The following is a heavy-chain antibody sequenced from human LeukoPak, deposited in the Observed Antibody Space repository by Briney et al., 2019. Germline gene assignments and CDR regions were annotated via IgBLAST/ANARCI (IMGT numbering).Heavy chain of an antibody. V-gene: IGHV1-46*01. CDR2: INPSSGST. J-gene: IGHJ4*02. CDR1: GYTFTTFY. Sequence: ASVKVSCKASGYTFTTFYMHWVRQAPGQGLEWMGIINPSSGSTSYAQKFQGRVTITRDTSTSTAYMELSSLRSEDTAVYYCARVPWANYYDIYFDYWGQGTLVTVSS. CDR3: ARVPWANYYDIYFDY. D-gene: IGHD3-22*01.